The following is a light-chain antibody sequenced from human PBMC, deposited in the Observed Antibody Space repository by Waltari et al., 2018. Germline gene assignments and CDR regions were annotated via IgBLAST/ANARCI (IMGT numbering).Light chain of an antibody. Sequence: QSALIQPASVSGSPGQSITISCSGSSSDVGGSRSVSWYQQHPGKAPKMIIFDVFNRASGASLRFSGSKSGSTASLTISDLQTEDEADYYCGSYSTNTLPWIFGGGTKVTVL. CDR1: SSDVGGSRS. CDR3: GSYSTNTLPWI. J-gene: IGLJ2*01. V-gene: IGLV2-14*01. CDR2: DVF.